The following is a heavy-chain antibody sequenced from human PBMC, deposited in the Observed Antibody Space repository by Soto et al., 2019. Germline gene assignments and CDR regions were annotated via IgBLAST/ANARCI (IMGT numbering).Heavy chain of an antibody. Sequence: GSLRLSCAASGFTFSSYGMHWVRQAPGKGLEWVAVIPYDGSNKYYADSVKGRFSISRDNSKNTLYLQMNSLRAEDTAVYYCAKAELSVVVPAAIPGDYWGQGTLVTVSS. V-gene: IGHV3-30*18. CDR2: IPYDGSNK. J-gene: IGHJ4*02. CDR3: AKAELSVVVPAAIPGDY. CDR1: GFTFSSYG. D-gene: IGHD2-2*02.